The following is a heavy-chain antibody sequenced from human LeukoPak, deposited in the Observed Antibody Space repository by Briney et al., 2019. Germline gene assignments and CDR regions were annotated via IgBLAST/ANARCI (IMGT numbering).Heavy chain of an antibody. CDR3: ARSDSYTWFDP. J-gene: IGHJ5*02. CDR1: GYTFTSYA. Sequence: ASVKVSCKASGYTFTSYAMHWVRQAPGQGLEWMGWINPDSGGTSYAQKFQGRVTMTRDTSISTVYVELSRLRSDDTAVYYCARSDSYTWFDPWGQGTLVTVSS. V-gene: IGHV1-2*02. D-gene: IGHD2-15*01. CDR2: INPDSGGT.